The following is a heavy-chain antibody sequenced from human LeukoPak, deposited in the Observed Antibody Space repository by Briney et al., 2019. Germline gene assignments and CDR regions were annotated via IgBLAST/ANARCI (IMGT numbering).Heavy chain of an antibody. V-gene: IGHV3-9*01. CDR3: AKDQGNWNYLDY. J-gene: IGHJ4*02. Sequence: GGSLRLSCAASGFTFDDYAMHWVRQAPGKGLEWVSGISWNSGSIGYADSVKGRFTISRDNAKNSLYLQMNSLRAEDTAVYYCAKDQGNWNYLDYWGQGTLVTVSS. CDR1: GFTFDDYA. D-gene: IGHD1-20*01. CDR2: ISWNSGSI.